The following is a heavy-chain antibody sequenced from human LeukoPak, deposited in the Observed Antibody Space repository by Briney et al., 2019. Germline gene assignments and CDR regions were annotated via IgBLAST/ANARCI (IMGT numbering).Heavy chain of an antibody. Sequence: GGSLRLSCAASGFTFSSYGMHWVRQAPSKGLEWVAFIRYDGSNKYYADSVKGRFTISRDNSKNTLYLQMNSLSAEDTAVYYCANGRSYYDILTGHTFDYYGMDVWGQGTTVTVSS. CDR1: GFTFSSYG. V-gene: IGHV3-30*02. CDR2: IRYDGSNK. CDR3: ANGRSYYDILTGHTFDYYGMDV. J-gene: IGHJ6*02. D-gene: IGHD3-9*01.